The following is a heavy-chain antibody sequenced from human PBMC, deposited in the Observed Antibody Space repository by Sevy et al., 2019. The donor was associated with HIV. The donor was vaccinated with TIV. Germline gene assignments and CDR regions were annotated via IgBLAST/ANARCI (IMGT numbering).Heavy chain of an antibody. D-gene: IGHD6-13*01. CDR1: GFTFGDYA. J-gene: IGHJ4*02. V-gene: IGHV3-49*03. CDR3: TRGRIAAAGPFDY. CDR2: IRSKAYGGTT. Sequence: GGSLRLSCTASGFTFGDYAMSWIRQAPGKGLEWVGFIRSKAYGGTTEYAASVKGRFTISRDDSKSIAYLQMNSLKTEDTAVYYCTRGRIAAAGPFDYWGQRTLVTVSS.